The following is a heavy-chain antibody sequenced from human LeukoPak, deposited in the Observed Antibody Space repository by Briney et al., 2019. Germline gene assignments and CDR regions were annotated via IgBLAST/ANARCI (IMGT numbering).Heavy chain of an antibody. CDR3: ARYYCSTSCLYFDS. Sequence: ESGPTLVKPSETLSLTCTVSGGSVSSGSYFWSWIRQPPGKGLEWIGYIHYTGSTNYNPSLKSRVTISVDTSKNQFSLKLSSVTAADTAVYYCARYYCSTSCLYFDSWGQGTLVTVSS. CDR2: IHYTGST. D-gene: IGHD2-2*01. J-gene: IGHJ4*02. V-gene: IGHV4-61*01. CDR1: GGSVSSGSYF.